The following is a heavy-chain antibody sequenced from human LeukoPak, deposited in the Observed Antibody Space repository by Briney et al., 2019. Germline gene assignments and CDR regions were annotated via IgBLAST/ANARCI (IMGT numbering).Heavy chain of an antibody. CDR3: ARDRGSYPYYFDY. V-gene: IGHV3-64*01. CDR1: GFTFSNYA. D-gene: IGHD1-26*01. Sequence: PGGSLRLSCAASGFTFSNYAMHWVRQAPGKGLEYVSAISSNGGSTYYANSVKGRFTISRDNSKKTLYPQMGSLRTEDMAIYYCARDRGSYPYYFDYWGQGTLVTVSS. CDR2: ISSNGGST. J-gene: IGHJ4*02.